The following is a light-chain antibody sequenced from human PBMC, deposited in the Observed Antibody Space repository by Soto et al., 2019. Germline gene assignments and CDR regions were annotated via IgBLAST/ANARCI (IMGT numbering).Light chain of an antibody. V-gene: IGKV1-16*01. J-gene: IGKJ1*01. CDR2: VAS. CDR1: QSITRF. Sequence: DIQMTQSPSSLSASVGDRVTMTWRASQSITRFLNWYQQKXGQAPKXXINVASSLQGWVPSRFSGSGAGTDCTPTITCLLSEGFATAYCQHYNSYPEAFGQGTQVDIK. CDR3: QHYNSYPEA.